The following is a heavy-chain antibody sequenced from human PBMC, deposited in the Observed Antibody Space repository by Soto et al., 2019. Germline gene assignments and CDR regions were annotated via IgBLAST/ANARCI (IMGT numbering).Heavy chain of an antibody. V-gene: IGHV3-48*03. CDR3: AREPSRSTRVVVITSGAFDI. Sequence: PGGSLRLSCAASGFTFSSYEMNWVRQAPGQGLEWVSYISSSGSTIYYADSVKGRFTISRDNAKNSLYLQMNSLRAEDTAVYYCAREPSRSTRVVVITSGAFDIWGQGTMVTGSS. J-gene: IGHJ3*02. CDR1: GFTFSSYE. CDR2: ISSSGSTI. D-gene: IGHD3-22*01.